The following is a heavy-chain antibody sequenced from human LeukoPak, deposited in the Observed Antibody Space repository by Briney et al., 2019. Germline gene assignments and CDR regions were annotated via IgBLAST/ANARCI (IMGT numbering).Heavy chain of an antibody. V-gene: IGHV1-46*01. J-gene: IGHJ6*04. CDR1: GYTFTSYY. CDR3: ARERGDDIVVVPAAPGMDV. D-gene: IGHD2-2*01. CDR2: INPSGGST. Sequence: ASVTVSCKASGYTFTSYYMHWVRQAPRQGLEWMGIINPSGGSTSYAQKFQGRVTMTRDTSTNTVYMELSSLRSEDTAVYYCARERGDDIVVVPAAPGMDVWGKGTTVTVSS.